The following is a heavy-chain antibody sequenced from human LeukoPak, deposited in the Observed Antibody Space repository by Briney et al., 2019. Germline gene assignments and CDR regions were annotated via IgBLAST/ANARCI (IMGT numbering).Heavy chain of an antibody. J-gene: IGHJ4*02. CDR1: GFTFSSYA. CDR2: IWYDGSNK. V-gene: IGHV3-33*08. Sequence: GGSLRLSCAASGFTFSSYAMHWVRQAPGKGLEWVAVIWYDGSNKYYADSVKGRFTISRDNSKNTLYLQMNSLRAEDTAVYYCANYGSGSRDVDYWGQGTLVTVSS. D-gene: IGHD3-10*01. CDR3: ANYGSGSRDVDY.